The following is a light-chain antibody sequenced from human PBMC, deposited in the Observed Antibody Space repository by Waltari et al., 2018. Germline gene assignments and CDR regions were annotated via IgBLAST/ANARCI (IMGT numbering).Light chain of an antibody. V-gene: IGKV3-20*01. CDR1: QSVSSSY. Sequence: EMVLTQSPGTLSLSPGERGTLSCRASQSVSSSYLAWYQQKPGQAPRLLIYGASSRATGIPDRFSGSGSGTDFTLTISRLEPEDFAVYYCQQYGDSRTFGQGTKVEIK. CDR3: QQYGDSRT. J-gene: IGKJ1*01. CDR2: GAS.